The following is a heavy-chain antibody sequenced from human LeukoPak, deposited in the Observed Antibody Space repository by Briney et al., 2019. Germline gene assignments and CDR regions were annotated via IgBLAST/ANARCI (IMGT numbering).Heavy chain of an antibody. CDR1: GGTFSSYA. J-gene: IGHJ3*02. CDR3: ARVGNSVAFDI. CDR2: IIPIFGTA. Sequence: VASVKVSCKASGGTFSSYAISWVRQAPGQGLEWMGGIIPIFGTANYAQKFQGRVTITADESTSTAYMELSSLRSEDTAVYYCARVGNSVAFDIWGQGTMVTVSS. V-gene: IGHV1-69*13. D-gene: IGHD4-23*01.